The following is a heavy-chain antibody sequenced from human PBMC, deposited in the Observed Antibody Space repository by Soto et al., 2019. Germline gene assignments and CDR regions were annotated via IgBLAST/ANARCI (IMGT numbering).Heavy chain of an antibody. CDR1: GGTFSSYA. D-gene: IGHD3-10*01. J-gene: IGHJ6*02. V-gene: IGHV1-69*13. Sequence: GASVKVSCKASGGTFSSYAISWVRQAPGQGLEWMGGIIPIFGTANYAQKFQGRVTITADESTSTAYMELSSLRSEDTAVYYCARNMVRGVIPYFYYGMDVWGQGTTVTVSS. CDR2: IIPIFGTA. CDR3: ARNMVRGVIPYFYYGMDV.